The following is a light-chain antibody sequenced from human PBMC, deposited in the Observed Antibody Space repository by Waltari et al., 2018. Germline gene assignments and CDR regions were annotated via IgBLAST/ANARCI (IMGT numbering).Light chain of an antibody. V-gene: IGKV1-39*01. Sequence: DIPMTQSPSSLSASVGDRVTITCRASQSVGTYVNWYQQKPGKAPKFLMHPASTRFIDSASGKDFTITISSRQPEDFATYYCQQTFSTPWTFGQGTRVDLK. CDR3: QQTFSTPWT. CDR1: QSVGTY. CDR2: PAS. J-gene: IGKJ1*01.